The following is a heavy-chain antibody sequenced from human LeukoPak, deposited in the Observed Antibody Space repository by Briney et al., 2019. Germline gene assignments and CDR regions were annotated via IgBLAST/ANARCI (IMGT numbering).Heavy chain of an antibody. Sequence: GGSLRLSCEASGFTFSHFGMHWVRPAPGKGLEWVAVILSADTKQYYAESVKGRFTTSRDNFKRTVSLEMNSLRAEDTAVYYCAKDAQTGFDYSTSIEHWGQGSLVIVSS. CDR2: ILSADTKQ. D-gene: IGHD4-11*01. CDR1: GFTFSHFG. CDR3: AKDAQTGFDYSTSIEH. J-gene: IGHJ5*02. V-gene: IGHV3-33*06.